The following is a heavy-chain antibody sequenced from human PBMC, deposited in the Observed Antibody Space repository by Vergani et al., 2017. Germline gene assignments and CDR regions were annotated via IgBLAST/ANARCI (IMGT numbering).Heavy chain of an antibody. V-gene: IGHV3-74*03. D-gene: IGHD6-19*01. J-gene: IGHJ4*02. CDR3: AKAGGAVAAFFDY. CDR2: ISPDGRTT. Sequence: DVDLVESGGGFVQPGGSRRLSCAASGFSFRTFSMFWVRQPPGKGLAWVSKISPDGRTTEYADSVRGRFTISRDNSKNTLYLQMNSLRAEDTAVYYCAKAGGAVAAFFDYWGQGTLVTVSS. CDR1: GFSFRTFS.